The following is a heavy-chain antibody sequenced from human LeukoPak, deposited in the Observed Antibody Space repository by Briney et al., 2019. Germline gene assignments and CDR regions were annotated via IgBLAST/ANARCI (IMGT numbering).Heavy chain of an antibody. CDR1: GGSMSPYH. CDR3: ARHALQYYFDY. CDR2: IYYSGST. Sequence: SKTLSLTYTVSGGSMSPYHWGWIRQPPGKGLEWTGYIYYSGSTNYNPSLNSRVTISVDTSKNQFSLRLSSVTAADTAVYYCARHALQYYFDYWGQGTLVTVSS. J-gene: IGHJ4*02. D-gene: IGHD4-11*01. V-gene: IGHV4-59*08.